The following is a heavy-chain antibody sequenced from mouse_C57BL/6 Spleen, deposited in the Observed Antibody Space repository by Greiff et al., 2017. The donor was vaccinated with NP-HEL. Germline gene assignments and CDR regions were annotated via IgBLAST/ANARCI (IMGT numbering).Heavy chain of an antibody. J-gene: IGHJ2*01. V-gene: IGHV1-61*01. D-gene: IGHD2-3*01. CDR1: GYTFTSYW. CDR2: IYPSDSET. CDR3: AREDGSHFDY. Sequence: QVQLKQPGAELVRPGSSVKLSCKASGYTFTSYWMDWVKQRPGQGLEWIGNIYPSDSETHYNQKFKDKATLTVDKSSSTAYMQLSSLTSEDSAVYYCAREDGSHFDYWGQGTTLTVSS.